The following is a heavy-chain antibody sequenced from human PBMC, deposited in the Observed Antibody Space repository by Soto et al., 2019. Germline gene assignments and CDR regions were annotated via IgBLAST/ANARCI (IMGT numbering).Heavy chain of an antibody. D-gene: IGHD4-17*01. J-gene: IGHJ6*03. V-gene: IGHV1-8*01. CDR1: GYTFTSYD. Sequence: ASVKVSCKASGYTFTSYDINWVQQATGQGLEWMGWMNPNSGNTGYAQKFQGRVTMTRNTSISTAYMELSSLRSEDTAVYYCARGPGDYGDYGYYYYYMDVWGKGTTVTVSS. CDR2: MNPNSGNT. CDR3: ARGPGDYGDYGYYYYYMDV.